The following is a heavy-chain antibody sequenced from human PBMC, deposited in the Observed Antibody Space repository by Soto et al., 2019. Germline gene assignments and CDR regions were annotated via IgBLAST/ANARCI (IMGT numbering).Heavy chain of an antibody. Sequence: GGSLRLSCAASGFTFSSYGMHWVRQAPGKGLEWVAVISYDGSNKYYADSVKGRFTISRDNSKNTLYLQMNSLRAEDTVVYYCAKDHRLSGYSYGLYWGQGTLVTVSS. V-gene: IGHV3-30*18. CDR3: AKDHRLSGYSYGLY. CDR1: GFTFSSYG. D-gene: IGHD5-18*01. J-gene: IGHJ4*02. CDR2: ISYDGSNK.